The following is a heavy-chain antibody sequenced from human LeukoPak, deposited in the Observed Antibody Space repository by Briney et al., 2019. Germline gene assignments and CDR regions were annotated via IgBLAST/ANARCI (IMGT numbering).Heavy chain of an antibody. Sequence: SETLSLTCTVSGGSISSYYCSWIRQPPGKGLEWIGYIYYSGSTNYNPSLKSRVTISVDTSKNQFSLKLSSVTAADTAVYYCARSGVSFCGMDVWGQGTTVTVSS. D-gene: IGHD2-8*01. CDR3: ARSGVSFCGMDV. CDR1: GGSISSYY. J-gene: IGHJ6*02. V-gene: IGHV4-59*01. CDR2: IYYSGST.